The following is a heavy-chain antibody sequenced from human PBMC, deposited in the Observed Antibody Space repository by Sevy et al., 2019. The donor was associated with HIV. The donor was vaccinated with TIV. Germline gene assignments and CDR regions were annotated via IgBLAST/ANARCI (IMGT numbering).Heavy chain of an antibody. CDR2: IYGSSGCT. Sequence: GGSLRLSCKPSGFTFISYAMSWVRQAPGKGLEWVSTIYGSSGCTYYADSVKGRFTISRDNSKNMLYLQMNSLRTEETAVYYGAGGRYGSSGSFDAFDIWGQGTMVTVSS. J-gene: IGHJ3*02. CDR3: AGGRYGSSGSFDAFDI. CDR1: GFTFISYA. D-gene: IGHD3-22*01. V-gene: IGHV3-23*01.